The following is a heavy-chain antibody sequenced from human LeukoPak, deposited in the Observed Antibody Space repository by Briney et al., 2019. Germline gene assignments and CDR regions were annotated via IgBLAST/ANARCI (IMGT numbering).Heavy chain of an antibody. CDR3: ARGGDVDIVANTYFDY. Sequence: GGSLRLSCSASGFTFCSYSMNWVRQAPGKGLEWVSSISSSSSYIYYADSVKGRFTISSDNAKNSLYLQMNSLRAEDTAVYYCARGGDVDIVANTYFDYWGQGTLVTVSS. V-gene: IGHV3-21*01. D-gene: IGHD5-12*01. CDR2: ISSSSSYI. CDR1: GFTFCSYS. J-gene: IGHJ4*02.